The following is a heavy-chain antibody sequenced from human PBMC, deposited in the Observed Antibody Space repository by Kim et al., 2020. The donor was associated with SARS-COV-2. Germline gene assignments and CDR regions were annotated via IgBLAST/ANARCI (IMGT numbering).Heavy chain of an antibody. CDR2: ISWNSGRI. Sequence: GGSLRLSCAASGFTFDDYAMHWVRQAPGKGLEWVSGISWNSGRIDYADSVKGRFTISRDNAKNSLYLQMNSLRAEDTAFYYCAKGRAGYSSSWVDYWGQGAVVPVAS. V-gene: IGHV3-9*01. J-gene: IGHJ4*02. D-gene: IGHD6-13*01. CDR3: AKGRAGYSSSWVDY. CDR1: GFTFDDYA.